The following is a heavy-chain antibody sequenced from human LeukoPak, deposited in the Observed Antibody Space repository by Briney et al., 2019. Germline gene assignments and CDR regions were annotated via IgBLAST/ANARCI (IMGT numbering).Heavy chain of an antibody. D-gene: IGHD5-18*01. J-gene: IGHJ3*02. CDR2: IYSGGST. CDR1: GFTVSSNY. CDR3: ARDWSNTAMVRLSFDI. Sequence: GGSLRLSCAASGFTVSSNYMSWVRQAPGKGLEWVSVIYSGGSTYYADSVKGRFTISGDNSKNTLYLQMNSLRAEDTAVYYCARDWSNTAMVRLSFDIWGQGTMVTVSS. V-gene: IGHV3-66*01.